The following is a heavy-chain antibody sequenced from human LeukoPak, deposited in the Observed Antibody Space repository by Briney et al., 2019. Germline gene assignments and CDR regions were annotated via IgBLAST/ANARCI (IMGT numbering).Heavy chain of an antibody. D-gene: IGHD3-9*01. CDR3: ARDLLPTAYDALTDVAFDV. CDR1: GFTFSSYA. J-gene: IGHJ3*01. Sequence: GGSLRLSCAASGFTFSSYAMYWVRQAPGKGLEWLAIISYGGRNKEYSDSVQGRLTISRDNSRNTLYLQMKNLRVEDTALCYCARDLLPTAYDALTDVAFDVWGQGTMVTVSP. CDR2: ISYGGRNK. V-gene: IGHV3-30*04.